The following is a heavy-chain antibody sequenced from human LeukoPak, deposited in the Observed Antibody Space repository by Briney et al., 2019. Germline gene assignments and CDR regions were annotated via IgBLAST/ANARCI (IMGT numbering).Heavy chain of an antibody. Sequence: PGGSLRLSCAASGFTFSSYSMNWVRQAPGKGLEWVSSISSSSSYIYYADSVKGRFTISRDNAKNSLYLQMNSLRAEDTAVYYCARDRCSSTSCYNPYTYFDYWGQGTLVTVSS. CDR3: ARDRCSSTSCYNPYTYFDY. V-gene: IGHV3-21*01. J-gene: IGHJ4*02. CDR2: ISSSSSYI. D-gene: IGHD2-2*02. CDR1: GFTFSSYS.